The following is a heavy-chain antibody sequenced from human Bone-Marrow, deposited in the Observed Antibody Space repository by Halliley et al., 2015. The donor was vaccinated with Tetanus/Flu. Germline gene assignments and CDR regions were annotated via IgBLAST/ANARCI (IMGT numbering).Heavy chain of an antibody. V-gene: IGHV4-4*02. CDR2: VYHSGST. CDR1: GGSITSSNW. Sequence: TLSLTCAVSGGSITSSNWWNWVRQPPGKGLEWIGQVYHSGSTNYNPSLKSRVTISVDKSKNQFSLNLASVTAADTAVYYCARDMISSGTYEKVSWYVDLWGRGTLVTVSS. J-gene: IGHJ2*01. D-gene: IGHD3-16*01. CDR3: ARDMISSGTYEKVSWYVDL.